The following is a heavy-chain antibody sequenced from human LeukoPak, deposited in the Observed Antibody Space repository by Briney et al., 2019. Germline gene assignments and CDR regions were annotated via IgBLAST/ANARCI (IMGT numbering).Heavy chain of an antibody. CDR2: IHYSGST. Sequence: PSETLSLTCTVSGGSISSYYWSWIRQPPGKGLEWIGYIHYSGSTNYNPSLKSRVTISVDTSKNQFSLKLSSVTAADTAVYYCARDGSQLTFDYWGQGTLVTVSS. J-gene: IGHJ4*02. V-gene: IGHV4-59*01. CDR1: GGSISSYY. D-gene: IGHD1-26*01. CDR3: ARDGSQLTFDY.